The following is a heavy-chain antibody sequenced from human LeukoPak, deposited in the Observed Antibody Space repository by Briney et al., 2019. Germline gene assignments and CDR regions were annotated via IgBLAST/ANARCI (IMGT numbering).Heavy chain of an antibody. CDR3: ARSRIVGAPELAY. D-gene: IGHD1-26*01. CDR1: GFTFSNYW. J-gene: IGHJ4*02. Sequence: GSLRLSCAASGFTFSNYWMSWVRQAPGKGLEWIGEINHSGSTNYNPSLKSRVTISVDTSKNQFSLKLSSVTAADTAVYYCARSRIVGAPELAYWGQGTLVTVSS. CDR2: INHSGST. V-gene: IGHV4-34*01.